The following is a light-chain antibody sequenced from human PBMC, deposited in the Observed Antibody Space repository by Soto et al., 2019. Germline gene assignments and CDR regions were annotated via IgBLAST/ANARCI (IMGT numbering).Light chain of an antibody. V-gene: IGKV3-20*01. CDR1: QSVSSTY. J-gene: IGKJ1*01. CDR3: QQSGSSPTT. CDR2: GAS. Sequence: EIVLTQSPGTLSLSPGERATLSCRASQSVSSTYLAWYQQKPGQAPRLLIYGASSRATCIPDRFSGSGSGTDFTFTITRLEPEEFAVYYCQQSGSSPTTFGQGTKVEIK.